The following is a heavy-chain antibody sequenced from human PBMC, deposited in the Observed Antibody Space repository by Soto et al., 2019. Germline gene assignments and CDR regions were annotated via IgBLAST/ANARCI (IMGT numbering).Heavy chain of an antibody. D-gene: IGHD5-12*01. V-gene: IGHV4-59*01. Sequence: LSLTCTVSGGSISSYYWSWIRQPPGKGLEWIGYIYYSGSTSYNPSLKSRVTISVDTSKNQFSLKLSSVTAADTAVYYCARGEEMATIMDVWGQGTTVTVSS. J-gene: IGHJ6*02. CDR3: ARGEEMATIMDV. CDR2: IYYSGST. CDR1: GGSISSYY.